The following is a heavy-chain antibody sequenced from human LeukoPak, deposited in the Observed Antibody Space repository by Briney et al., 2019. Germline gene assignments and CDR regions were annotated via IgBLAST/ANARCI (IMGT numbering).Heavy chain of an antibody. CDR3: ARQGSGSYYPNWFDP. V-gene: IGHV4-39*01. D-gene: IGHD1-26*01. Sequence: SETLSLTCTVSGGSISSSSYYWGWIRQPPGKGLEWIGSIYYSGSTYYNPSLKSRVTISVDTSKNQFSLKLSSVTAADTAVYYCARQGSGSYYPNWFDPWGQGTTVIVSA. J-gene: IGHJ5*01. CDR2: IYYSGST. CDR1: GGSISSSSYY.